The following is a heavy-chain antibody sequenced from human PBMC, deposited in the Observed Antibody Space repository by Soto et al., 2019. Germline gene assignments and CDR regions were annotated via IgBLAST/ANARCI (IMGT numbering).Heavy chain of an antibody. CDR2: IKPDGGEK. CDR1: GFTFNTYW. V-gene: IGHV3-7*04. Sequence: GGSLRLSCAASGFTFNTYWMSWVRQAPGKGLEWVANIKPDGGEKWYLDSVRGRFTISRDNAKNSLYLQMNSLRAEDTAIYYCARGDFYASGRTDIWGRGTMVTVS. D-gene: IGHD3-10*01. J-gene: IGHJ3*02. CDR3: ARGDFYASGRTDI.